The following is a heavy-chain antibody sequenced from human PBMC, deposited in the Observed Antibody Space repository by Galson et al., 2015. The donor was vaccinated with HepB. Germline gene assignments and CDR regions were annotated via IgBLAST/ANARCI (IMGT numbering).Heavy chain of an antibody. J-gene: IGHJ3*02. Sequence: SLRLSCAASGFTFSSYGMHWVRQAPGKGLEWVALIWYDGSNKYYADSVKGRFTISRDNSKNTLFLQMNSLRGEDTAVYYCARERLWFGELDAFDSWGQGTMVTVSS. CDR3: ARERLWFGELDAFDS. V-gene: IGHV3-33*01. CDR1: GFTFSSYG. D-gene: IGHD3-10*01. CDR2: IWYDGSNK.